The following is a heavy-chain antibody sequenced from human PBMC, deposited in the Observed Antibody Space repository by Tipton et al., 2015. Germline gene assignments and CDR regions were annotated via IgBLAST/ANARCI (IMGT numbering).Heavy chain of an antibody. CDR2: ISPFNVNA. D-gene: IGHD5-24*01. CDR3: SRVWAADGGFDY. J-gene: IGHJ4*02. V-gene: IGHV1-18*01. Sequence: QLVQFGPEVKKPGASVKVSCKASGYTFTSYGISWVRQAPGQGLEWMGWISPFNVNANYAQKLQGRVTMTADTSTSTAYMELRSLRSDDTAVYYCSRVWAADGGFDYWGQGTLVTVSS. CDR1: GYTFTSYG.